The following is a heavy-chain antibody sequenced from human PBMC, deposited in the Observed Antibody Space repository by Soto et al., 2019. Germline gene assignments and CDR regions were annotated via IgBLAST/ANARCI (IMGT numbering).Heavy chain of an antibody. J-gene: IGHJ5*02. D-gene: IGHD3-22*01. CDR2: TYYRSKWYN. V-gene: IGHV6-1*01. CDR1: GDSVSSNSAA. Sequence: SQTLSLTCAISGDSVSSNSAAWNWIRQSPSRGLEWLGRTYYRSKWYNDYAVSVKSRITINPDTSKNQFSLQLNSVTPEDTAVYYCAIVLYYYDSSGYWGWFDPWGQGTLVTVSS. CDR3: AIVLYYYDSSGYWGWFDP.